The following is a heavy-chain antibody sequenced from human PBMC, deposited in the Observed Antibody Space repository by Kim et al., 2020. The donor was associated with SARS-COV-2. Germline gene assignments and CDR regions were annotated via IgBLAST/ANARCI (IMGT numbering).Heavy chain of an antibody. V-gene: IGHV4-59*01. D-gene: IGHD3-22*01. CDR2: ST. Sequence: STTYNPSLKSRVTISVDTSKNQFSLKLSSVTAADTAVYYCAGTMTNLFDYWGQGTLVTVSS. J-gene: IGHJ4*02. CDR3: AGTMTNLFDY.